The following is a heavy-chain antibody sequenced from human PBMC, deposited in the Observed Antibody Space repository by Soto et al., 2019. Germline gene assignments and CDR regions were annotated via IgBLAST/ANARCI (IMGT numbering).Heavy chain of an antibody. Sequence: VKVSCKASGGSFTYTLSWVRQAPGQGLEWMGGIIPIFGTTNYAQKFQGRVTITADESTKTAYMELSTLRSEDTAVYYCARLHSHGTYGMDVWGQGTTVTVSS. CDR1: GGSFTYT. J-gene: IGHJ6*02. CDR2: IIPIFGTT. CDR3: ARLHSHGTYGMDV. D-gene: IGHD5-18*01. V-gene: IGHV1-69*13.